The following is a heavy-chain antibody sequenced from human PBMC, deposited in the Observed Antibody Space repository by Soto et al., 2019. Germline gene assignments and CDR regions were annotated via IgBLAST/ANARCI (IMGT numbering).Heavy chain of an antibody. Sequence: GGSLRLSCAASGFTFSGYAMSWVRQAPGKGLEWVSVIHGGGNSAYYADSVKGRFTISRDNSKNTLYLQMNSLRAEDTAVYYCAKEGYYDSSGYYPSWGQGTLVTVSS. V-gene: IGHV3-23*01. J-gene: IGHJ4*02. CDR1: GFTFSGYA. D-gene: IGHD3-22*01. CDR2: IHGGGNSA. CDR3: AKEGYYDSSGYYPS.